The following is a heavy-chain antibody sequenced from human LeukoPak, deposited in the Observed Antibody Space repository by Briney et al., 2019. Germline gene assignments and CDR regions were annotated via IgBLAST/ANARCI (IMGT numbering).Heavy chain of an antibody. CDR1: GGSISSYY. CDR3: ARGGWNKFDY. J-gene: IGHJ4*02. Sequence: TSETLSLTCTVSGGSISSYYWSWIRQPPGKGLEWIGFIFYSGTTNYNPSLKSRVTISVDTSKNQFSLKLSSVTAADTAVYYCARGGWNKFDYWGQGTLVTVSS. CDR2: IFYSGTT. D-gene: IGHD3-22*01. V-gene: IGHV4-59*01.